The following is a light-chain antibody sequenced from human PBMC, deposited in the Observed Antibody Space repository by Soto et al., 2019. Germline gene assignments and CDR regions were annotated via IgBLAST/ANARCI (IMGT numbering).Light chain of an antibody. CDR3: QQHRTSPIT. V-gene: IGKV3-20*01. J-gene: IGKJ5*01. CDR1: QSVSSSY. Sequence: EIVLTQSPGTLSLSPGERATLSCRASQSVSSSYLAWYQQKPGRAPRLLIYGASSRATGIPDRFSGSGSGTDFTLTISRLEPEDFAVYYRQQHRTSPITCGQGTRPEIK. CDR2: GAS.